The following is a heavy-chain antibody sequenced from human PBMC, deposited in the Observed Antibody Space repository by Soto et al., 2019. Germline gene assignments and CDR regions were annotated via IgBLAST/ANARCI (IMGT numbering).Heavy chain of an antibody. J-gene: IGHJ4*02. CDR3: ARSPLGPYYYFDY. CDR1: GGSLTRYY. CDR2: IYYNGNT. D-gene: IGHD2-21*01. Sequence: SETLSLTCTVSGGSLTRYYWSWIRQPPGKGLEWIGYIYYNGNTNYNPSLKSRVTTSVDTSKNQFSLKLSSVTAADTAVYYCARSPLGPYYYFDYWGQGTLVTVSS. V-gene: IGHV4-59*01.